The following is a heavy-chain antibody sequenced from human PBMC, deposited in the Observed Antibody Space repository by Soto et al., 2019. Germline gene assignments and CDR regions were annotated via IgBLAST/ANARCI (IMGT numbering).Heavy chain of an antibody. J-gene: IGHJ5*02. Sequence: SETLSLTCTVSGGSISSGGYYWSWIRQHPGRGPEWIGYIYYNGNTYYNPSLKSRVTVSVDTSKNQFSLNVRSVTAADTAVYYCARCSLVVIPVPGFDPWGQGTLVTVSS. CDR1: GGSISSGGYY. V-gene: IGHV4-31*03. CDR3: ARCSLVVIPVPGFDP. D-gene: IGHD2-15*01. CDR2: IYYNGNT.